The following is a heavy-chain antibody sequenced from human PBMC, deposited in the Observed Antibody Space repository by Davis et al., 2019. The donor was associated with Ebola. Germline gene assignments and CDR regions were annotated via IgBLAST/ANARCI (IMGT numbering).Heavy chain of an antibody. D-gene: IGHD3-10*01. J-gene: IGHJ5*02. V-gene: IGHV4-59*01. CDR1: GGYISNYY. CDR3: ARSYGSGIKGGEINWFDP. Sequence: MPSETLSLTCTVSGGYISNYYWSWIRQPPGKGLEWIGYIYYSGSTNYNPSLKSRVTISVDTSKNQFSLKLSSVTAAETAVYYCARSYGSGIKGGEINWFDPWGQGTLVTVSS. CDR2: IYYSGST.